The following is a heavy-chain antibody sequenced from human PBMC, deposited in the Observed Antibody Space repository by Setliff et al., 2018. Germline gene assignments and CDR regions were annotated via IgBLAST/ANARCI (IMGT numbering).Heavy chain of an antibody. J-gene: IGHJ4*02. V-gene: IGHV4-4*02. CDR3: ARGRPLFDS. CDR2: IYHTGST. CDR1: GFTFTNYW. Sequence: SETLSLSCAASGFTFTNYWINWVRQPPGRGLEWLGEIYHTGSTTYGYNASLKSRVTVSLDKSKNQFSLKLTSVTAADTAVYFCARGRPLFDSWGQGTLVTVSS.